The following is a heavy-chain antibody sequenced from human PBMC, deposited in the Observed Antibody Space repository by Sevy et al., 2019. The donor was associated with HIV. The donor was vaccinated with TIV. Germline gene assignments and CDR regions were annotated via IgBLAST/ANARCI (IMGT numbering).Heavy chain of an antibody. D-gene: IGHD5-12*01. Sequence: GGSLRLSCAASGFTFSTYDMHSVRQAPGKGLEWVALIWYDGTNKYYADSVKGRFTISRDNSKNTLSLQMNSLRAEDTAVYYCARYRDGYNYDYWGQGTLVTVSS. V-gene: IGHV3-33*01. CDR1: GFTFSTYD. CDR2: IWYDGTNK. CDR3: ARYRDGYNYDY. J-gene: IGHJ4*02.